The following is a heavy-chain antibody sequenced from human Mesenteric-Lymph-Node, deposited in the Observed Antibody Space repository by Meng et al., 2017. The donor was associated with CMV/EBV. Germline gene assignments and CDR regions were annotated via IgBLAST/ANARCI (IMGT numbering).Heavy chain of an antibody. J-gene: IGHJ6*02. CDR2: IYYSGST. CDR3: ARSGYSSSWLYYYYGLDV. D-gene: IGHD6-13*01. Sequence: SETLSLTCSVSGGSISGFYWSWVRQLPGKGLEWIGYIYYSGSTNYTPSLNSRVTISIDTSKNQISLKLSSVTAADTAVYYCARSGYSSSWLYYYYGLDVWGQGTTVTVSS. CDR1: GGSISGFY. V-gene: IGHV4-59*01.